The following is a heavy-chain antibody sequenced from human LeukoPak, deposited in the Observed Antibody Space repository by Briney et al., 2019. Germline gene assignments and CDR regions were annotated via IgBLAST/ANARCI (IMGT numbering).Heavy chain of an antibody. V-gene: IGHV3-23*01. CDR3: AKDIGSSSHDSILAY. J-gene: IGHJ4*02. CDR2: ISGSGGST. Sequence: GGSLRLSCAASGFTFSSYAMSWVRQAPGKGLEWVSAISGSGGSTYYADSVKGRFTISRDNSKNTLHLQMNSLRAEDTAVYYCAKDIGSSSHDSILAYWGQGTLVTVSS. CDR1: GFTFSSYA. D-gene: IGHD6-13*01.